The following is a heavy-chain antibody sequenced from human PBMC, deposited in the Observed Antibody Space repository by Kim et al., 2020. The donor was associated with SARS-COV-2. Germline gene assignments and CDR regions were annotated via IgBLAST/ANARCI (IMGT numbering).Heavy chain of an antibody. CDR1: GFTFSDYY. D-gene: IGHD6-13*01. J-gene: IGHJ6*02. CDR3: ARDLIAAAVAYYYGMDV. V-gene: IGHV3-11*06. CDR2: ISSSSSYT. Sequence: GGSLRLSCAASGFTFSDYYMSWIRQAPGKGLEWVSYISSSSSYTNYADSVKGRFTISRDNAKNSLYLQMNSLRAEDTAVYYCARDLIAAAVAYYYGMDVWGQGTTVTVSS.